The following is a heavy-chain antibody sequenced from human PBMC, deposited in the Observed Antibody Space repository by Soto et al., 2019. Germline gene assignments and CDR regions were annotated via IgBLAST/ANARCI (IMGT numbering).Heavy chain of an antibody. V-gene: IGHV3-30*18. Sequence: GGSLRLSCAASGFTFSSYGMHWVRQAPGKGLEWVAVISYDGSNKYYADSVKGRFTISRDNSKNTLYLQMNSLRAEDTAVYYCAKDRERNTARGGPMGFDPWGQGTLVTVSS. CDR2: ISYDGSNK. J-gene: IGHJ5*02. D-gene: IGHD5-18*01. CDR1: GFTFSSYG. CDR3: AKDRERNTARGGPMGFDP.